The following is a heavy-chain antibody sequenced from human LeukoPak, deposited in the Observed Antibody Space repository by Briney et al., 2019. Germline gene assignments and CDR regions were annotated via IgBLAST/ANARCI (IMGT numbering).Heavy chain of an antibody. CDR1: GFTFSSYA. J-gene: IGHJ4*02. CDR2: ISGSGGST. Sequence: GGSLRLSCAASGFTFSSYAMSWVRQAPGKGLEWVAAISGSGGSTYYADSVKGRFTFSRDNSKNTLYLQMNSLRAEDTAVYYRAKPVLWDVDTAMVPLLFDYWGQGTLVTVSS. V-gene: IGHV3-23*01. D-gene: IGHD5-18*01. CDR3: AKPVLWDVDTAMVPLLFDY.